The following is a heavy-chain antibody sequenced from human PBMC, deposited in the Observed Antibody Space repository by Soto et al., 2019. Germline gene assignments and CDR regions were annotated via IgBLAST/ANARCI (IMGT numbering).Heavy chain of an antibody. V-gene: IGHV3-30*18. J-gene: IGHJ4*02. Sequence: SGGGVVQPGRSLRLSCAASGFTFNNYGMHWVRQAPGKGLDWVAFISYDGKNQYYPDSVKGRFTISRDDSKNTLYLQVNSLRPEDTAVYYCAKLLYSFDSNGFSIDYWGQGTLVTVSS. CDR3: AKLLYSFDSNGFSIDY. CDR2: ISYDGKNQ. CDR1: GFTFNNYG. D-gene: IGHD3-22*01.